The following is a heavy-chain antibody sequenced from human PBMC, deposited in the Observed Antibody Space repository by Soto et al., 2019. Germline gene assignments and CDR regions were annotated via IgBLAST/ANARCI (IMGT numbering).Heavy chain of an antibody. CDR1: GGSSSSYY. V-gene: IGHV4-59*01. J-gene: IGHJ5*02. CDR3: ARGGVAARKGRWFDP. D-gene: IGHD6-25*01. Sequence: SETLSLTSPFSGGSSSSYYWGLIRHPRGKGLEGIGYIHYSGSTNYNPSLRSRVTISVDTPKNQFSLKVNSMTAADTAIYYCARGGVAARKGRWFDPWGQGTLVTVSS. CDR2: IHYSGST.